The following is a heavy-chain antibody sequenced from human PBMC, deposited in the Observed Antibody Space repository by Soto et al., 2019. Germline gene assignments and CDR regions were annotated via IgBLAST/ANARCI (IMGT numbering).Heavy chain of an antibody. Sequence: QVQLVESGGGVCQPGRSLRLSCAASGFTCSSYGMHWVRQAPGNGLEWVAVMWYDGSKKNYADSVKGRFTISRDNSENTLYLQMNSLRAEDTAVYYCARDDIGLGSLVDYWGQGTLVTVSS. CDR2: MWYDGSKK. D-gene: IGHD3-10*01. V-gene: IGHV3-33*01. CDR1: GFTCSSYG. J-gene: IGHJ4*02. CDR3: ARDDIGLGSLVDY.